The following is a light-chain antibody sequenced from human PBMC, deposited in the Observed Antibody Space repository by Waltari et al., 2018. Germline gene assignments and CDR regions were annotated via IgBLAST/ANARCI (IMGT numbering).Light chain of an antibody. J-gene: IGLJ3*02. CDR1: GLGDKY. CDR3: QAWDISTVV. CDR2: QDK. Sequence: SYELSQSPSVSVSPRETANITCSGDGLGDKYVSWSQQKPGQAPVLVIYQDKNRPSGIPDRFSGSNSGNPATLTIAGTQALDEADYYCQAWDISTVVFGGGTKLTVL. V-gene: IGLV3-1*01.